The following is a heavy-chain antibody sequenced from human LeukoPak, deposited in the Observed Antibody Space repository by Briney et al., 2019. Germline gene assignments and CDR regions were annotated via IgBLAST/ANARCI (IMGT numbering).Heavy chain of an antibody. Sequence: GRSLRLSCAASGFTFSSYAMHWVRQAPGKGLEWVAVISYDGSNKYYADSVKGRFTISRDNSKNTLYLQVNSLRAEDTAVYYCARGVDFWSGHFDYWGQGTLVTVSS. CDR2: ISYDGSNK. J-gene: IGHJ4*02. D-gene: IGHD3-3*01. CDR3: ARGVDFWSGHFDY. V-gene: IGHV3-30-3*01. CDR1: GFTFSSYA.